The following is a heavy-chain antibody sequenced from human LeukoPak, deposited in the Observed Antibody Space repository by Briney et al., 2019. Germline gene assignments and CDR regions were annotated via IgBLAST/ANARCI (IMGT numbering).Heavy chain of an antibody. CDR3: ARGGDIVVVVAATGAFDI. Sequence: SETLSLTCAVYGGSFSGYYWSWIRQPPGKGLEWIGEINHSGSTNYNPSLKSRVTISVDTSKNQFSLKLSSVTAEDTAVYYCARGGDIVVVVAATGAFDIWGQGTMVTVSS. CDR1: GGSFSGYY. D-gene: IGHD2-15*01. V-gene: IGHV4-34*01. J-gene: IGHJ3*02. CDR2: INHSGST.